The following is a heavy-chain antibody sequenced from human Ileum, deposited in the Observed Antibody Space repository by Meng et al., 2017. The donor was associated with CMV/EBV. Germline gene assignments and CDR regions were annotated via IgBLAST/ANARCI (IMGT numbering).Heavy chain of an antibody. CDR3: ARVHYDFWSGYLPYGMDV. V-gene: IGHV1-18*01. J-gene: IGHJ6*02. D-gene: IGHD3-3*01. Sequence: ASVKVSCKASGYTFTSYGISWVRQAPGQGLEWMGWISAYNGNTNYAQQLQGRVTMTTDTSTSTAYMELRSLRSDDTAVYYCARVHYDFWSGYLPYGMDVWGHGTTVTVSS. CDR2: ISAYNGNT. CDR1: GYTFTSYG.